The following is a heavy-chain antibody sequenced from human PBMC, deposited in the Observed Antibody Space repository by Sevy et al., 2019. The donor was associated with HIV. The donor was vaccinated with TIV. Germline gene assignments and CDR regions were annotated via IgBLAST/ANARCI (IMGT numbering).Heavy chain of an antibody. J-gene: IGHJ4*02. CDR1: GFTFSTYG. V-gene: IGHV3-30*02. D-gene: IGHD2-21*01. CDR2: IRFDGNSK. CDR3: ARADCGGDCYLVFDY. Sequence: GGSLRLSCAASGFTFSTYGMHWVRQAPGKGLEWVAFIRFDGNSKYYADSVKGRFTISRDNSKNTLDLQLNSLTAEDTAVYYCARADCGGDCYLVFDYRGQGTLDTVSS.